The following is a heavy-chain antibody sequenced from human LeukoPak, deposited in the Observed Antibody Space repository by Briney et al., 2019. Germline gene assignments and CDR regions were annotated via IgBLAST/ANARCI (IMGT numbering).Heavy chain of an antibody. J-gene: IGHJ4*02. CDR2: INWNGGST. CDR3: ARGVDLRAAPYDY. D-gene: IGHD3/OR15-3a*01. V-gene: IGHV3-20*04. Sequence: GGSLRLSCAASGFTFSGDGMSWVRQAPGKGLEWVSGINWNGGSTGYADSVKGRFTISRDNAKNSLYLQMNSLRAEDTALYYCARGVDLRAAPYDYWGQGTLVTVSS. CDR1: GFTFSGDG.